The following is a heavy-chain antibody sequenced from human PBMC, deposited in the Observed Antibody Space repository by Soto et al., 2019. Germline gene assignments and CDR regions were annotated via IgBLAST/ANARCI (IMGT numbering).Heavy chain of an antibody. CDR3: ARDGGGRDDAFDI. V-gene: IGHV3-7*03. Sequence: ASVKVSCAASGFTFSSYWMSWVRQAPGKGLEWVANIKQDGSEKYYVDSVKGRFTISRDNAKNSLYLQMNSLRAEDTAVYYCARDGGGRDDAFDIWGQGTMVTVSS. CDR1: GFTFSSYW. CDR2: IKQDGSEK. D-gene: IGHD2-15*01. J-gene: IGHJ3*02.